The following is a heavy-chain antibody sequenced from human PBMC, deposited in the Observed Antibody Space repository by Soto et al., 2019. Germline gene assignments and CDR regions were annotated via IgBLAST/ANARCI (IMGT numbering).Heavy chain of an antibody. CDR1: GGSVSSGSYY. CDR3: AKNETTRPWFDP. CDR2: IYYSGTT. Sequence: SETLSLTCTVSGGSVSSGSYYWTWIRQPPGKGLEWLGYIYYSGTTNYNPPLKSRITISVDTSGNQFSLKLSSVTAADTAVYFCAKNETTRPWFDPWGQGTLVTVSS. D-gene: IGHD1-1*01. V-gene: IGHV4-61*01. J-gene: IGHJ5*02.